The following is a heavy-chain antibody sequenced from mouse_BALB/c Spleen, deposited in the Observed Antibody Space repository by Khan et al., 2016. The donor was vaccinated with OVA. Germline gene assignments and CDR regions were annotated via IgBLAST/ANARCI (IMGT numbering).Heavy chain of an antibody. V-gene: IGHV5-9-4*01. CDR2: ISSGGSYT. J-gene: IGHJ3*01. Sequence: DVELVESGGGLVKPGGSLKLSCAASGFTFSSYAMSWVRQSPEKRLEWVAEISSGGSYTYYPDTMKGRFTISRDNAKNTLYMELSSLRSEDTAMYYCARGEDDYDEAWFAYWGQGTLVTVSA. CDR3: ARGEDDYDEAWFAY. CDR1: GFTFSSYA. D-gene: IGHD2-4*01.